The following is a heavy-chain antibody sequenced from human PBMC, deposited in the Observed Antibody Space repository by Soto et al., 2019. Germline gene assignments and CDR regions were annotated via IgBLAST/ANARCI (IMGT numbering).Heavy chain of an antibody. CDR2: IIPIFGTA. Sequence: SVKFSCKASGGTFSSYAISWVRQAPGQGLEWMGGIIPIFGTANYAQKFQGRVTITADESTSTAYMELSSLRSEDTAVYYCAREGAAALEYYYYYGMDVWGQGTTVTVSS. CDR1: GGTFSSYA. J-gene: IGHJ6*02. D-gene: IGHD6-13*01. CDR3: AREGAAALEYYYYYGMDV. V-gene: IGHV1-69*13.